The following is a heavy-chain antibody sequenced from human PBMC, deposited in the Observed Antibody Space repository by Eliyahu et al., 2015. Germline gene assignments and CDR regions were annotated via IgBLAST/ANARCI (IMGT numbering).Heavy chain of an antibody. CDR3: SRDPRGTTDVGLFDY. J-gene: IGHJ4*02. CDR2: IRNTGRGGTT. V-gene: IGHV3-49*04. D-gene: IGHD1-1*01. CDR1: GFEHFAVXA. Sequence: EVQLVESGGGFVQPGGSLRVTCTTSGFEHFAVXAXSWGRQAPGKGVEWVGFIRNTGRGGTTEYAASVRGRFTISRDDSKRCVYLQLNSLKVEDTAVYYCSRDPRGTTDVGLFDYWGQGTPVTVSS.